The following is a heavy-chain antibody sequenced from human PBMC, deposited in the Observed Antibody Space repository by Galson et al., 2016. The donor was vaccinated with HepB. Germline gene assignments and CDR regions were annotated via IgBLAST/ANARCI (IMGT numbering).Heavy chain of an antibody. CDR2: ISGTGGST. CDR3: AKDPYFYYAMDV. V-gene: IGHV3-23*01. J-gene: IGHJ6*02. CDR1: GFTFRDYG. Sequence: SLRLSCAASGFTFRDYGVSWVRQAPGKGLEWVSGISGTGGSTWYADSVKGRFTISRDNSINTLYLQMDILRVEDTARYYCAKDPYFYYAMDVWGQGTTVTVSS.